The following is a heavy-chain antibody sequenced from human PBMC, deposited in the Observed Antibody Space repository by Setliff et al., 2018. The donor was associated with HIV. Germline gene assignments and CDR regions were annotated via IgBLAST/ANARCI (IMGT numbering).Heavy chain of an antibody. CDR2: IYHSGST. J-gene: IGHJ4*02. CDR1: GFSISSGYY. V-gene: IGHV4-38-2*02. CDR3: ARDGGRTGYSSSSDQ. Sequence: SETLSLTCAVSGFSISSGYYWGWIRQPPGKGLEWIGTIYHSGSTYYSPSPMSRVTISVDTSKNQISLKLNSVTAADTAVYYCARDGGRTGYSSSSDQWGQGTLVTVS. D-gene: IGHD6-13*01.